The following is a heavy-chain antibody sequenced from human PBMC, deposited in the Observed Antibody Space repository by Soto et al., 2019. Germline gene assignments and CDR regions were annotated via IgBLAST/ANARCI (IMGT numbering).Heavy chain of an antibody. Sequence: SVKVSCKASGGTFSSYAISWVRQAPGQGLEWMGGIIPIFGTANYAQKFQGRVTITADESTSTAYMELSSLRSEDTAVYYCARGGGSSLRYFDRGSFYYYYGMDVWGQGTTVTVSS. J-gene: IGHJ6*02. CDR3: ARGGGSSLRYFDRGSFYYYYGMDV. V-gene: IGHV1-69*13. D-gene: IGHD3-9*01. CDR1: GGTFSSYA. CDR2: IIPIFGTA.